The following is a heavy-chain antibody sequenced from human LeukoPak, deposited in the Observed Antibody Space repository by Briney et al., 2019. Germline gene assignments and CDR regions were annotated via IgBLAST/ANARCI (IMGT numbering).Heavy chain of an antibody. Sequence: PGGSLRLSCAASGIIFSNAWMNWVRQAPGKGLGWVGRIKSKTDGGTTEYAAPVRGKFTISRDDSRNTLHLQMNSLKTEDTAVYYCTTLQMYYYDSSGYYFFDYWGQGTLVTVSS. D-gene: IGHD3-22*01. CDR1: GIIFSNAW. J-gene: IGHJ4*02. CDR2: IKSKTDGGTT. V-gene: IGHV3-15*01. CDR3: TTLQMYYYDSSGYYFFDY.